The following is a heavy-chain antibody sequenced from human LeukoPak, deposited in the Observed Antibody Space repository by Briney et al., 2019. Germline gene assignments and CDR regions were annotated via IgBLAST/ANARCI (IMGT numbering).Heavy chain of an antibody. J-gene: IGHJ4*02. V-gene: IGHV3-23*01. CDR1: GFTFSNYA. CDR3: AVRPTGYSSGYVY. Sequence: QAGGSLRLSCVASGFTFSNYAMSWVRQAPEKGLDWVSVISGSAGKIRYADSVKGRFTISRDNSENTVYLQMNNLRAEDTALYYCAVRPTGYSSGYVYWGQGALVTVSS. D-gene: IGHD5-18*01. CDR2: ISGSAGKI.